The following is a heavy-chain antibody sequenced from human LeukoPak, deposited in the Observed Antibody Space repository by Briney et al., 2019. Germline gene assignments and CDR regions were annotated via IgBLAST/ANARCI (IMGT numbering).Heavy chain of an antibody. D-gene: IGHD5-24*01. V-gene: IGHV3-7*05. J-gene: IGHJ4*02. CDR3: ARASKSWLQLN. Sequence: GGSLRLSCAASGFTFSNYWMIWVRQAPGKGLVWVANIKEDGTETRYVDSVKGRFTISRDNAQNSLYLLMNSLSAEDTAVYYCARASKSWLQLNWGQGTLVTVSS. CDR2: IKEDGTET. CDR1: GFTFSNYW.